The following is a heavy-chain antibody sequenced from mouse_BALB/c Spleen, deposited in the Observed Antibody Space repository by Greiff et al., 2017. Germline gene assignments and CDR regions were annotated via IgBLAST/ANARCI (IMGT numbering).Heavy chain of an antibody. J-gene: IGHJ4*01. CDR1: GYSFTSYY. D-gene: IGHD1-1*01. CDR3: ARDSYYYGSSHAMDY. CDR2: IFPGSGNT. V-gene: IGHV1-66*01. Sequence: VQLQQSGPELVKPGASVKISCKASGYSFTSYYIHWVKQRPGQGLEWIGWIFPGSGNTKYNEKFKGKATLTADTSSSTAYMQLSSLTSEDSAVYFCARDSYYYGSSHAMDYWGQGTSVTVSS.